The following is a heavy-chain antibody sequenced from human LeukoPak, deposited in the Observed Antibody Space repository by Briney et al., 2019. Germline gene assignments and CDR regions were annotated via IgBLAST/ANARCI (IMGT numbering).Heavy chain of an antibody. CDR3: AREVAAFDY. Sequence: GGSLRLSCAASGFTFSSYAMHLVRQAPGKGLEWVAVISYDGSNKYYADSVKGRFTISRDNSKNTLYLQMNSLRAEDTAVYYCAREVAAFDYWGQGTLVTVSS. D-gene: IGHD6-13*01. CDR1: GFTFSSYA. CDR2: ISYDGSNK. V-gene: IGHV3-30-3*01. J-gene: IGHJ4*02.